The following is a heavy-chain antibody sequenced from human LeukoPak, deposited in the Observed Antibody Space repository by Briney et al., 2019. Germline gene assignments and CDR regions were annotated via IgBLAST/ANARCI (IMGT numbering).Heavy chain of an antibody. D-gene: IGHD3-16*02. CDR2: INHGGST. CDR1: GGSFSGYY. Sequence: PSETLSLTCAVYGGSFSGYYWSWIRQPPGKGPEWIGEINHGGSTNYNPSLKSRVTISVDTSKNQFSLKLSSVTAADTAVYYCASDRGWYYDYIWGSYRYTRTFDPWGQGTLVTVSS. J-gene: IGHJ5*02. V-gene: IGHV4-34*01. CDR3: ASDRGWYYDYIWGSYRYTRTFDP.